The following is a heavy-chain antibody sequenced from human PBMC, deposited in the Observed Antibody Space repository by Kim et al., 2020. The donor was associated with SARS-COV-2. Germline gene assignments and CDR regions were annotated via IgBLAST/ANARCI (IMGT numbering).Heavy chain of an antibody. CDR3: AKDISPYSSAGDY. Sequence: YADSVKGRFTISRDNAKNSLYLQMNSLRAEDTALYYCAKDISPYSSAGDYWGQGTLVTVSS. J-gene: IGHJ4*02. V-gene: IGHV3-9*01. D-gene: IGHD6-25*01.